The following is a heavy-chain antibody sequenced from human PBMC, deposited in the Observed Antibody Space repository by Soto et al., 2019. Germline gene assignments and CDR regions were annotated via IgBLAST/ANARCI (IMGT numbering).Heavy chain of an antibody. CDR3: PQITPFDFKGYYVAY. V-gene: IGHV2-5*02. CDR1: GFSLSTTPVG. Sequence: QITLKESGPTLVKPTQTLTLTCTLSGFSLSTTPVGVGWIRQPPGQALEWLALIYWDDDRRYIPSLKNRLTITKDSPGGQVLLPMPAMDPVDTGTYYWPQITPFDFKGYYVAYWGPGILVTVSS. J-gene: IGHJ4*02. D-gene: IGHD3-9*01. CDR2: IYWDDDR.